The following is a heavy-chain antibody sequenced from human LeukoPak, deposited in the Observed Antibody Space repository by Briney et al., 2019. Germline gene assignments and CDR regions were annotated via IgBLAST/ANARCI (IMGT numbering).Heavy chain of an antibody. J-gene: IGHJ4*02. CDR1: GFTFSSYW. CDR3: ARVRPYDYVWGSYPLDY. CDR2: INSDGSST. V-gene: IGHV3-74*01. D-gene: IGHD3-16*02. Sequence: GGSLRLSCAASGFTFSSYWMHWVRQAPGKGLVWVSRINSDGSSTSYADSVKGRFTISRDNAKNTLYLQMNSLRAEDTAVYYCARVRPYDYVWGSYPLDYWGQGTLVTVPS.